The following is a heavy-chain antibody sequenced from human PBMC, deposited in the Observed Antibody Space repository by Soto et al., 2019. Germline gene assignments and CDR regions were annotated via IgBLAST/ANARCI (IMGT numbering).Heavy chain of an antibody. V-gene: IGHV4-34*01. CDR3: ARALAAVQD. Sequence: ETLSLTCAVYGGSFSGFYWSWIRQPPGKGLEWIGEINPSGSTNYNPSLKSRVTISVDTSKNQFSLKLSSVTAADTAVYYCARALAAVQDWGQGTLVTVSS. CDR1: GGSFSGFY. D-gene: IGHD6-13*01. J-gene: IGHJ4*02. CDR2: INPSGST.